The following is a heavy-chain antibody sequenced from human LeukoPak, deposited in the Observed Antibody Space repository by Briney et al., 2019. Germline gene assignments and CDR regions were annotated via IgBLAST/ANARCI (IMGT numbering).Heavy chain of an antibody. D-gene: IGHD3-22*01. V-gene: IGHV1-69*13. Sequence: SVKVSCKASGGTFSSYAISWVRQAPGQGLEWMGGIIPIFGTANYAQKFQGRVTITADEPTSTAYMELSSLRSEDTAVYYCARVPLGSQIDSSGYYSPDYRGQGTLVTVSS. CDR3: ARVPLGSQIDSSGYYSPDY. CDR1: GGTFSSYA. J-gene: IGHJ4*02. CDR2: IIPIFGTA.